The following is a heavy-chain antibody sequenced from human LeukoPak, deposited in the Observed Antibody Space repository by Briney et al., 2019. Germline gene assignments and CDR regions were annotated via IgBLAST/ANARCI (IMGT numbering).Heavy chain of an antibody. CDR2: IWYDGTNK. Sequence: GGSLRLSCAASGFSFSNYAMSWVRQAPGKGLEWVAVIWYDGTNKYYADSVKGRFTVSRDNSKNTLYLQMNSLRAEDTAVYYCARERGGGSYYFDYWGQGTLVTVSS. CDR1: GFSFSNYA. J-gene: IGHJ4*02. V-gene: IGHV3-33*08. CDR3: ARERGGGSYYFDY. D-gene: IGHD1-26*01.